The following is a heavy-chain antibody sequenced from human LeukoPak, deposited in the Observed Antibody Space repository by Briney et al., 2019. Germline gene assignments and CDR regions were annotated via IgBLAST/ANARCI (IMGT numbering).Heavy chain of an antibody. CDR1: GGSIFTYY. Sequence: SETLSLTCSVSGGSIFTYYWSWIRQPPGKGLEWIGYIYHSGSTNYSPSLKSRVTISVDTSKNEFSLKLSSVTAADTAVYYCATGRGSGDAFDIWGQGTMVTVSS. CDR2: IYHSGST. V-gene: IGHV4-59*01. J-gene: IGHJ3*02. D-gene: IGHD3-10*01. CDR3: ATGRGSGDAFDI.